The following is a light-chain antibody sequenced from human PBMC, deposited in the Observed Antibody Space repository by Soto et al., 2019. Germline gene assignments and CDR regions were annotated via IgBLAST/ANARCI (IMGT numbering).Light chain of an antibody. J-gene: IGKJ4*01. CDR3: QQRGRWLT. CDR2: DAS. V-gene: IGKV3-11*01. Sequence: ENVLTQSPATLSLSPGERATLSCRASLSVSKFLAWYQHKPGQAPRLLIYDASKRATGIPARFSGSGTGTDFTITISSLQTEDFAVYYCQQRGRWLTFGGGTKVEI. CDR1: LSVSKF.